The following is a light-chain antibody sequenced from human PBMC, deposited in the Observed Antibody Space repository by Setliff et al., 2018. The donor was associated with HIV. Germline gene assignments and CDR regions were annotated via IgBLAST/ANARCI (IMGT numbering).Light chain of an antibody. CDR1: RSDGGTYNL. CDR2: EDH. Sequence: QSALTQPASVSGSPGQSITISCTGRRSDGGTYNLVSWYQQHPGKAPKLLIYEDHKRPLEASDRFSGSRSVHTTSLTISDLQGEGEADYYCSSYTPDNTVVFGGGTQLTVL. V-gene: IGLV2-14*02. CDR3: SSYTPDNTVV. J-gene: IGLJ2*01.